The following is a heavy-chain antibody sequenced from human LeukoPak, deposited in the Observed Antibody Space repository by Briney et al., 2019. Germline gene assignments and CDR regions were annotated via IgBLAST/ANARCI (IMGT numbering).Heavy chain of an antibody. CDR1: GYTFTGYY. CDR2: INPNSGGT. J-gene: IGHJ4*02. D-gene: IGHD3-10*01. Sequence: VASVKVSCKASGYTFTGYYMHWVRQAPGQGLEWMGRINPNSGGTNYAQKFQGRVTMTRDTSISTAYMELSRLRSDDTAVYYCARVRPVRTTMVRGASYYFDYWGQGTLVTVSS. V-gene: IGHV1-2*06. CDR3: ARVRPVRTTMVRGASYYFDY.